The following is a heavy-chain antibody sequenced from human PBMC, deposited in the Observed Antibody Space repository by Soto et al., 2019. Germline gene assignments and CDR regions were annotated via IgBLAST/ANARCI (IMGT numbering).Heavy chain of an antibody. CDR3: ARSFCRDAVRCNWFDP. CDR1: GAFSSTYY. V-gene: IGHV4-59*01. J-gene: IGHJ5*02. CDR2: MNNIGRT. Sequence: QVQLQESGPGLVKPSETLSLTCTVSGAFSSTYYWSWIRQPPGKGLEWIGYMNNIGRTNCNPSLKSRVTISLDTSKNQFSLKLSSVIAADTAVYYCARSFCRDAVRCNWFDPWGLGTLVTASS. D-gene: IGHD2-8*01.